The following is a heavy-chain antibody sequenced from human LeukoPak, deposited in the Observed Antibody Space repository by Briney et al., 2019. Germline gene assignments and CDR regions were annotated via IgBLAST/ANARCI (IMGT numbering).Heavy chain of an antibody. J-gene: IGHJ4*02. Sequence: GGSLRLSCAASGFTFSSYGMHWVRQAPGKGLEWVAVISYDGSNKYYADSVKGRFTISRDNSKNTLYLQMNSLRAEDTAVYYCARDGIGNVAHFDYWGQGTLVTVSS. D-gene: IGHD4-23*01. CDR1: GFTFSSYG. V-gene: IGHV3-30*19. CDR2: ISYDGSNK. CDR3: ARDGIGNVAHFDY.